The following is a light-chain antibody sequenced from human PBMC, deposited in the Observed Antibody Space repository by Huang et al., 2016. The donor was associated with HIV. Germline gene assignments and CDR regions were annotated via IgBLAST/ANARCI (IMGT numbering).Light chain of an antibody. CDR3: QQYNKWPPEYT. V-gene: IGKV3-15*01. Sequence: VMMSQSPATLAASPGERVTLSCRASQSVNTNLAWYQQKPAQPPRLLIYAASTRATGVPARFAGSGSGTEFTLTIDSLQSDDFAVYYCQQYNKWPPEYTFGQGTRLEIK. CDR2: AAS. CDR1: QSVNTN. J-gene: IGKJ2*01.